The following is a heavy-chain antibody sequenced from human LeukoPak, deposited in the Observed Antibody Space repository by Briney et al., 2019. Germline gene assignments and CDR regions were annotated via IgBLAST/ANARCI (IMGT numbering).Heavy chain of an antibody. Sequence: ASVKVSCKASGYTFTGYYMHWVRQAPGQGLEWMGWINPNSGGTNYAQKFQGRVTMTRDTSISTAYMELSRLRSDDTAVYYCARDGSGYSYGYKPYYFDYWGQGTLVTVSS. D-gene: IGHD5-18*01. CDR1: GYTFTGYY. CDR2: INPNSGGT. J-gene: IGHJ4*02. V-gene: IGHV1-2*02. CDR3: ARDGSGYSYGYKPYYFDY.